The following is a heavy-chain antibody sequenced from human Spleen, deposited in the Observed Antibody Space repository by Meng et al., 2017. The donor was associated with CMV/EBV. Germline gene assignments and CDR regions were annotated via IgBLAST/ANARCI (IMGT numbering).Heavy chain of an antibody. CDR1: GASIKNYN. J-gene: IGHJ4*02. Sequence: QVRNKESGPGLVKPSETLSLTCIVSGASIKNYNWNWVRQPAGQGLEWIGLIQVIGHTVYNPSLKSRVTVSLDASKSQFSLTLNSVTAADTATYYCAGSRPGGGACDYWGQGILVTVSS. D-gene: IGHD3-16*01. CDR3: AGSRPGGGACDY. CDR2: IQVIGHT. V-gene: IGHV4-4*07.